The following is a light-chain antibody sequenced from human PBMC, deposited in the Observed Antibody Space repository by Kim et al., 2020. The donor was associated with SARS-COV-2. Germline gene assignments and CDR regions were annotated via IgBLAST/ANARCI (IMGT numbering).Light chain of an antibody. CDR1: SGSIASRY. Sequence: GKTVTISCTRSSGSIASRYVQWYQQRPGSSPTTVIYEDNQRPSGVPDRFSGSIDTSSNSASLTVSGLKTEDEAYYYCQSYDTANQVFGGGTQLTVL. CDR3: QSYDTANQV. CDR2: EDN. J-gene: IGLJ2*01. V-gene: IGLV6-57*01.